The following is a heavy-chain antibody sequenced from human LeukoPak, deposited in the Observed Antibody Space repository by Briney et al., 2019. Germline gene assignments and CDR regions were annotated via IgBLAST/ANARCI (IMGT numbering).Heavy chain of an antibody. Sequence: ASVKVSCKASGYTFTGYYMHWVRQAPGQGLEWMERINPNSGGTNYAQKFQGRVTMTRDTSISTAYMELSRLRSDDTAVYYCARFRSGYSYVHWGQGTLVTVSS. CDR3: ARFRSGYSYVH. CDR2: INPNSGGT. V-gene: IGHV1-2*06. J-gene: IGHJ4*02. D-gene: IGHD5-18*01. CDR1: GYTFTGYY.